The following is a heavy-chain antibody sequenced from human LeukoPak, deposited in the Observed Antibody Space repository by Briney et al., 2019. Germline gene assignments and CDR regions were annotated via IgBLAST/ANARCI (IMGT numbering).Heavy chain of an antibody. Sequence: GGSLRLSCAASGFTFSSYWMHWARQVPGKGLVWVSRITSEGSSTSYADSVKGRFTIFRDNAKNTLYLQMNSLRAEDTAVYYCARGSSVVALDWGQGTLVTVSS. CDR3: ARGSSVVALD. CDR1: GFTFSSYW. V-gene: IGHV3-74*01. D-gene: IGHD2-15*01. CDR2: ITSEGSST. J-gene: IGHJ4*02.